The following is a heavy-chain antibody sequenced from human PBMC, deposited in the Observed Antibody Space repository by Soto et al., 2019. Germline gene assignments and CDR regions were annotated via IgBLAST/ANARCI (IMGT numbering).Heavy chain of an antibody. CDR3: AKVLSGGSCYSD. CDR2: ISGSGGST. D-gene: IGHD2-15*01. CDR1: GFTLSSYA. Sequence: GGSLRLSCAASGFTLSSYAMSWVRQAPGKGLGWVSAISGSGGSTYYADSVKGRFTISRDNSKNTLYLQMNSLRAEDTAVYYCAKVLSGGSCYSDWGQGTLVTVSS. J-gene: IGHJ4*02. V-gene: IGHV3-23*01.